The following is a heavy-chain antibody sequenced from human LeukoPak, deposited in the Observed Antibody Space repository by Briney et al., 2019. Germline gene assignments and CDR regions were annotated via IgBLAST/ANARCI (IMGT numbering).Heavy chain of an antibody. CDR3: ARDSWNDVRGYFDY. CDR2: TVGSRPDT. J-gene: IGHJ4*02. CDR1: GFTFTNYA. D-gene: IGHD1-1*01. V-gene: IGHV3-23*01. Sequence: GGSLRLSCAASGFTFTNYAMSWVRQTPGKGLEWVSATVGSRPDTYYADSVKGRFTISRDNSKNTLYLQMNSLRAEDTAVYYCARDSWNDVRGYFDYWGQGTLVTVSS.